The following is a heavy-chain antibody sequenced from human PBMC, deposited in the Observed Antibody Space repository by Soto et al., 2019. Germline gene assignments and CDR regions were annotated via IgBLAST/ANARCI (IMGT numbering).Heavy chain of an antibody. CDR3: AKDQAYYCSGSYYSRFDP. D-gene: IGHD3-10*01. J-gene: IGHJ5*02. CDR2: INPNSGGT. Sequence: QVQLVQSCAEVKKPGSSVKVSCKASGYTFTGYYMHWVRQAPGQGLEWMGWINPNSGGTNYAQKFQGRVTMTRDTPISTAYRELWRLRSDDTAVYYCAKDQAYYCSGSYYSRFDPWGQGTLVTVSS. V-gene: IGHV1-2*02. CDR1: GYTFTGYY.